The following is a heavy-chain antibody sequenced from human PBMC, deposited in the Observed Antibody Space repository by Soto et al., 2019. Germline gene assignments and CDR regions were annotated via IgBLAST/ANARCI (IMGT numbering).Heavy chain of an antibody. CDR1: GYTFTSYA. D-gene: IGHD2-21*02. V-gene: IGHV1-3*05. Sequence: QVQLVQSGAEEKKPGASLKVSCKASGYTFTSYAMHWVRQAPGERLEWMGWMNAGNGNTKYSQKFQGRVTITRDTPASTAYMELSSLRSEDTAVYYCARAWVVVTAPDYWGQGTRVTVSS. J-gene: IGHJ4*02. CDR3: ARAWVVVTAPDY. CDR2: MNAGNGNT.